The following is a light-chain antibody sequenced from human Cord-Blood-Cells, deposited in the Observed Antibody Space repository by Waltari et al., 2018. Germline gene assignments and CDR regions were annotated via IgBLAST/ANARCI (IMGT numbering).Light chain of an antibody. CDR3: CSYAGSNWV. CDR2: DVS. Sequence: QSALTQPASVSGSPGQSITISCTGTSSDVGGYNYVSWYQQHPGKAPKLMSYDVSTRPSGVSNRFSGSKSGNTASLTISGLQAEDEADYYCCSYAGSNWVFGGGTKLTVL. J-gene: IGLJ3*02. CDR1: SSDVGGYNY. V-gene: IGLV2-14*01.